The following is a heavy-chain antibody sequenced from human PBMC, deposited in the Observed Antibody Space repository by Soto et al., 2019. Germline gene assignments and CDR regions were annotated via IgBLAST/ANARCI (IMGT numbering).Heavy chain of an antibody. D-gene: IGHD3-22*01. V-gene: IGHV3-15*07. CDR3: TTDSYSTIIIVRFDY. Sequence: EVQLVESGGGLVKPGGSLRLSCAASGFTFTNAWINWVRQAPGKGLEWVGRIKSKTDGGTTDYAEPVKGRFAISRDDSNNMVYLQIKRLKIEDTAVYYCTTDSYSTIIIVRFDYWGHGTLVTVSS. CDR1: GFTFTNAW. CDR2: IKSKTDGGTT. J-gene: IGHJ4*01.